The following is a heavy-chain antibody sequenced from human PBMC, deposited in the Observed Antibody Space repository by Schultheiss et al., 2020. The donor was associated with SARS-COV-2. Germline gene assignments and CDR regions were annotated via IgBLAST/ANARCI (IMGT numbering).Heavy chain of an antibody. D-gene: IGHD3-22*01. Sequence: GESLKISCAASGFTVSSYYMSWVRQAPGKGLEWVAVIWYDGSNKYYADSVKGRFTISRDNSKNTLYLQMNSLRAEDTAVYYCARDRWYYDSSGYNYYYYGMDVWGQGTTVTVSS. J-gene: IGHJ6*02. V-gene: IGHV3-33*08. CDR3: ARDRWYYDSSGYNYYYYGMDV. CDR2: IWYDGSNK. CDR1: GFTVSSYY.